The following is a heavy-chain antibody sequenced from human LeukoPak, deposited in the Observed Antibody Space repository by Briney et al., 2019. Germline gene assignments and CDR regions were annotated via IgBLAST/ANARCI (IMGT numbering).Heavy chain of an antibody. CDR1: GGSFSGYY. V-gene: IGHV4-34*01. CDR2: INHSGST. CDR3: AGGLGN. Sequence: KASETLSLTCAVYGGSFSGYYWSWIRQPPGKGLEWIGEINHSGSTNYNPSLKSRVTISVDTSKNQFSLKLSSVTAADTAVYYCAGGLGNWGQGTPVTVSS. J-gene: IGHJ4*02.